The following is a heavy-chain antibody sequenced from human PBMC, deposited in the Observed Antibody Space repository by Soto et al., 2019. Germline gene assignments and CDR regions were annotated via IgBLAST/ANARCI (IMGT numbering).Heavy chain of an antibody. CDR3: AKAAFDFWTTADRQGVHFDS. Sequence: WGSLRLSCAVPGLTSRTFLAYDMQCFRHAPGKGLEWVAVISHDGNNKYYSESLKGRLTISRDNSKKTLYLEMSSLRVEDTAVYFCAKAAFDFWTTADRQGVHFDSWGQGTLVTVSS. J-gene: IGHJ4*02. D-gene: IGHD3-3*01. V-gene: IGHV3-30*18. CDR1: GLTSRTFLAYD. CDR2: ISHDGNNK.